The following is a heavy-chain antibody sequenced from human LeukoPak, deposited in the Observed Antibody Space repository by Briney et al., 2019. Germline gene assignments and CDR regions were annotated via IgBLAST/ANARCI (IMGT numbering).Heavy chain of an antibody. CDR3: SRDTVAAPAGDY. D-gene: IGHD6-13*01. V-gene: IGHV3-7*01. CDR2: IKQDGSEK. J-gene: IGHJ4*02. Sequence: GGSLRLSCAASGFTLSSYWMSWVRQAPGKGLEWVANIKQDGSEKNYVDSVKGRFTISRDNAKNSLYLQMSSLRVEDTAVYYCSRDTVAAPAGDYWGQGTLVTVSS. CDR1: GFTLSSYW.